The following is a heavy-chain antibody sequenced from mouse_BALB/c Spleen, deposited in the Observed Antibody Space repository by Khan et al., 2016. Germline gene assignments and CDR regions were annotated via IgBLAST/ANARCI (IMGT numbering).Heavy chain of an antibody. D-gene: IGHD2-14*01. CDR1: GYTFTSYD. Sequence: QVQLKQSGAELIKPGASVKLSCKASGYTFTSYDINWVRQRPEQGLEWIGWIFPGDGSTKYNEKFMGKATLTTDKSSSTAYMQLSRLTSEYSAVYFCTRTYYKYDGSWFAYWGQGTLVTVSA. CDR2: IFPGDGST. J-gene: IGHJ3*01. CDR3: TRTYYKYDGSWFAY. V-gene: IGHV1-85*01.